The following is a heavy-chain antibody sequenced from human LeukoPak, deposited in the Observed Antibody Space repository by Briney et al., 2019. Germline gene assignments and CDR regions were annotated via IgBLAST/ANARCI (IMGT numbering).Heavy chain of an antibody. J-gene: IGHJ4*02. D-gene: IGHD2-2*01. CDR2: ISAYNGNT. CDR3: ARDYRNIVVVPAALDY. V-gene: IGHV1-18*01. CDR1: GYTFTSYG. Sequence: ASVKVSCKASGYTFTSYGISWVRQAPGQGLEWMGWISAYNGNTNYAQKLQGRVTMTTDTSTSTAYMELRSLRSDDTAVYYCARDYRNIVVVPAALDYWGQGTLVTVSS.